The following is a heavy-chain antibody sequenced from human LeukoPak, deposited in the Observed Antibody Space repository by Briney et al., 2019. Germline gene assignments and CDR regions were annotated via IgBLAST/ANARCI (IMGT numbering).Heavy chain of an antibody. Sequence: GGSLRHSCAASGFTFSIYGMHWVRQAPGKGLDWVAYIRYDGSNKQYADSAKGRFTISRDNSRNTLYLQMNSLRTEDTAVYYCAKKEGNLDWLDYWGQGTLVTVSS. CDR3: AKKEGNLDWLDY. CDR2: IRYDGSNK. D-gene: IGHD3-9*01. V-gene: IGHV3-30*02. CDR1: GFTFSIYG. J-gene: IGHJ4*02.